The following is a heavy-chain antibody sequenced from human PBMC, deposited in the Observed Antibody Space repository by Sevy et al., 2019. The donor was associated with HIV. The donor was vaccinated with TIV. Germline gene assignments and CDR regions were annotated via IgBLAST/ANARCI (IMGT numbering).Heavy chain of an antibody. CDR2: IYYNGHI. V-gene: IGHV4-59*08. D-gene: IGHD1-26*01. CDR1: GGSITSLY. Sequence: SETLSLTCTVSGGSITSLYWNWIRQPPGKGLEWIANIYYNGHINYNPSPKSRVTLSLDTSKNKFSLRLSSVTAADTAMYYCAGENAWGRGYSWGQGTLVTVSS. CDR3: AGENAWGRGYS. J-gene: IGHJ4*02.